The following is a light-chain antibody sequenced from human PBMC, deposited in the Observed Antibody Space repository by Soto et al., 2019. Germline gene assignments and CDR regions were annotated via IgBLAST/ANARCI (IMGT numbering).Light chain of an antibody. CDR3: EAWDDSLNGSV. CDR1: SSNIGSNT. Sequence: QSVLTQPPSASGTPGQRVTISCSGSSSNIGSNTVNWYQQLPGTAPKLLIYSNNQRPSGVPDRFSGSKSGTSASLAISGLQSEDEADYYCEAWDDSLNGSVFGTGTKLTVL. V-gene: IGLV1-44*01. CDR2: SNN. J-gene: IGLJ1*01.